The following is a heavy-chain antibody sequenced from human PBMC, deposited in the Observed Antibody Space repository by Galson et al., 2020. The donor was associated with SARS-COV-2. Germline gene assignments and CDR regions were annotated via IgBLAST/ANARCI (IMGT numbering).Heavy chain of an antibody. V-gene: IGHV3-53*01. D-gene: IGHD3-16*02. CDR3: ARVRGSYEYYMDV. Sequence: GGSLRLSCAASGFTVSSNYMSWVRQAPGKGLEWVSVIYSGGNTYYADAVKGRFTISRDNSKNTLHFQMNSLRAEDTAVYYCARVRGSYEYYMDVWGKGTTVTVSS. J-gene: IGHJ6*03. CDR1: GFTVSSNY. CDR2: IYSGGNT.